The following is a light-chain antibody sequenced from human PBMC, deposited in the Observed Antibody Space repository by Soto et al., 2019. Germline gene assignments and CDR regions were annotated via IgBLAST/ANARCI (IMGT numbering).Light chain of an antibody. CDR2: DVS. Sequence: QSALTQPASVSGSPGQSITISCTGTSSDVGGYNYVSWYQQHPGKAPKLMIYDVSNRPSGVSNRFSGSKSGNTASLTISGVQAEDEADYYCSSYTSSSTPEVFGGGTKVTVL. V-gene: IGLV2-14*01. CDR3: SSYTSSSTPEV. J-gene: IGLJ2*01. CDR1: SSDVGGYNY.